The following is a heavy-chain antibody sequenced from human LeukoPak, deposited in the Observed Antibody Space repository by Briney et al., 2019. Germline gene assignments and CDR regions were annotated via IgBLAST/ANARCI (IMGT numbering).Heavy chain of an antibody. CDR1: GGSISSSSYY. CDR3: ARGLLIVGATTFDY. J-gene: IGHJ4*02. CDR2: IYYSGST. D-gene: IGHD1-26*01. Sequence: PSETLSLTCTVSGGSISSSSYYWGWIRQPPGKGLEWIGSIYYSGSTYYNPSLKSRVTMSVDTSKNQFSLKLSSVTAADTAVYFCARGLLIVGATTFDYWGQGTLVTVSS. V-gene: IGHV4-39*07.